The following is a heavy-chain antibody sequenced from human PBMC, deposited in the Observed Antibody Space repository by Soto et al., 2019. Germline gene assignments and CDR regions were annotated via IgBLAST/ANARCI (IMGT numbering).Heavy chain of an antibody. J-gene: IGHJ4*02. CDR2: IYYSGST. D-gene: IGHD5-18*01. CDR1: GGSISSSSYY. CDR3: ARHSRGYSYGYNFDY. Sequence: PSETLSLTCTVSGGSISSSSYYWGWIRQPPGKGLEWIGSIYYSGSTYYNPSLKSRVTISVDTSKNQFSLKLSSVTAADTAVYYCARHSRGYSYGYNFDYWGQGTLVTVSS. V-gene: IGHV4-39*01.